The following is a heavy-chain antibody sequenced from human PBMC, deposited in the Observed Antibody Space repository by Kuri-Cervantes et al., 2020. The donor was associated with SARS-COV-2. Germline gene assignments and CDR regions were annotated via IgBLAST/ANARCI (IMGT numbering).Heavy chain of an antibody. CDR1: ETTFPNYD. Sequence: ASVKVSCKAPETTFPNYDINWVRQATGQGLEWMGMVKTNSGNTLYAQIFQGRVTMTRDTSTSTVYMELSRLRSDDTAVYYCARVNGDYADAFDIWGQGTLVTVSS. D-gene: IGHD4-17*01. V-gene: IGHV1-8*01. J-gene: IGHJ3*02. CDR3: ARVNGDYADAFDI. CDR2: VKTNSGNT.